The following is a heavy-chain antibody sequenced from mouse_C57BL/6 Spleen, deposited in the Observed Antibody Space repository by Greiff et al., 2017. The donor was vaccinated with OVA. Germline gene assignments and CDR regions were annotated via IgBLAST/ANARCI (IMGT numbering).Heavy chain of an antibody. D-gene: IGHD2-4*01. CDR1: GYTFTSYW. CDR2: IDPSDSYT. J-gene: IGHJ3*01. Sequence: QVQLQQPGAELVRPGTSVKLSCKASGYTFTSYWMHWVKQRPGQGLEWIGVIDPSDSYTNYNQKFKGKATLTVDTSSSTAYMQLSSLTSEDSAVYYCARHDYDEGFAYWGQGTLVTVSA. V-gene: IGHV1-59*01. CDR3: ARHDYDEGFAY.